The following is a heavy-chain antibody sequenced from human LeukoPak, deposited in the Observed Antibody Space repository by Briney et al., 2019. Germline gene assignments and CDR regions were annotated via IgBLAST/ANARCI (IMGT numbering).Heavy chain of an antibody. D-gene: IGHD6-13*01. CDR3: AREIEADGTFLYFDF. V-gene: IGHV3-7*01. J-gene: IGHJ4*02. CDR2: IKQDGSEK. Sequence: PGGSLRLSCAASGFTFSSYWMSWVRQAPGKGLEWVANIKQDGSEKYYVDSVKGRFTISRDNAKNSLYLQMNSLRAEDTALYYCAREIEADGTFLYFDFWGQGTLVTVSS. CDR1: GFTFSSYW.